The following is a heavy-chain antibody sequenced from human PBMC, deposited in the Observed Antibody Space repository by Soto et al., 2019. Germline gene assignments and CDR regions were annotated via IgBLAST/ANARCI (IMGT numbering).Heavy chain of an antibody. J-gene: IGHJ5*02. CDR3: ARCSGGSGWERAYNWFGP. V-gene: IGHV1-69*01. D-gene: IGHD6-19*01. CDR1: GGTFSSYA. Sequence: QVQLVQSGAEVKKPGSSVKVSCKASGGTFSSYAISWVRQAPGQGLEWMGGIIPIFGTANYAQKFQGRVTITADESTSTAYMELSSVRSEDTAVYYCARCSGGSGWERAYNWFGPWGQGTLFTVCS. CDR2: IIPIFGTA.